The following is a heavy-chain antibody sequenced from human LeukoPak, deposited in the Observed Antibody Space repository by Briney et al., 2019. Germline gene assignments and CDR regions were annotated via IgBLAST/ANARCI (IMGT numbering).Heavy chain of an antibody. Sequence: GGSLRLSCAASGFTFSTYAMSWVRRTPGKGLEWVSAITGGGGTTYYADSVKGRFTISRDNSKNTLYLQMNSLRAEDTAVYYCARDPPTLRWSFDYWGQGTLVTVSS. D-gene: IGHD4-23*01. V-gene: IGHV3-23*01. CDR1: GFTFSTYA. CDR3: ARDPPTLRWSFDY. J-gene: IGHJ4*02. CDR2: ITGGGGTT.